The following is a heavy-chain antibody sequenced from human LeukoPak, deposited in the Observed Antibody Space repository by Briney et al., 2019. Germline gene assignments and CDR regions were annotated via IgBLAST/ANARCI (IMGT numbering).Heavy chain of an antibody. D-gene: IGHD1-26*01. CDR2: IYHSGTV. J-gene: IGHJ5*02. Sequence: SETLSLTCAVSGGSISSGGYSWSWIRQPPGKVLEWVGYIYHSGTVYYNPSLKSRVTISVDRSKNQFSLRLSSVTAADTAVYYCTATGGRNRFDPWGQGTLVTVSS. CDR1: GGSISSGGYS. CDR3: TATGGRNRFDP. V-gene: IGHV4-30-2*01.